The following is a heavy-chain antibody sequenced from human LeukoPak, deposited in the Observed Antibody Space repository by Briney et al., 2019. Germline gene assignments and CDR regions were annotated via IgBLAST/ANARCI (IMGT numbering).Heavy chain of an antibody. J-gene: IGHJ6*03. V-gene: IGHV1-69*05. D-gene: IGHD1-26*01. CDR2: IIPIFGTA. CDR3: ASGVVGANYYYYYYMDV. Sequence: ASVKVSCKASGGTFSSYAISWVRQAPGQGLEWMGGIIPIFGTANYAQKFQGRVTITTDESTSTAYMELSSLRSEDTTVYYCASGVVGANYYYYYYMDVWGKGTTVTVSS. CDR1: GGTFSSYA.